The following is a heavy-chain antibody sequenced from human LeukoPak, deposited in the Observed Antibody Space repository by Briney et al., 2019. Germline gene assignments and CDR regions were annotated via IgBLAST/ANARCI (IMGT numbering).Heavy chain of an antibody. V-gene: IGHV4-34*01. Sequence: SETLSLTCDVSGGSFSGYYWSWIRQPPGKGLEWIGEVSHSGTTNYNPSLKGRVSMSVGASSTQFSLIMTSLTAADTAIYYCATSGWNGGGGFDPWGQGTLVIVSS. CDR3: ATSGWNGGGGFDP. CDR2: VSHSGTT. CDR1: GGSFSGYY. D-gene: IGHD3-16*01. J-gene: IGHJ5*02.